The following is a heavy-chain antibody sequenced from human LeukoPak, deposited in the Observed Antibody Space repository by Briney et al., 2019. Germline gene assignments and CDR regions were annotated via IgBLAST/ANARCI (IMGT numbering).Heavy chain of an antibody. V-gene: IGHV4-34*01. Sequence: SETLSLTCAVYGGSFSGYYWSWIRQPPGKGLEWIGEINHSGSTNYNPSLKSRVTISVDTSKNQFSLKLSSVTAADTAVYYCARAGLLWFGELFPYGMDVWGQGTTVTVSS. D-gene: IGHD3-10*01. CDR3: ARAGLLWFGELFPYGMDV. J-gene: IGHJ6*02. CDR1: GGSFSGYY. CDR2: INHSGST.